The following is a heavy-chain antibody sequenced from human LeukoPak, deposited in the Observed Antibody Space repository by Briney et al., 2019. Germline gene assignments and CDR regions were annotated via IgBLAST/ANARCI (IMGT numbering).Heavy chain of an antibody. CDR1: GYTFTGYY. CDR3: ARDLVRITMIVGGHDNWFDP. Sequence: ASVKVSCKASGYTFTGYYMHWVRQAPGQGLEWMGRINPNSGGTNYAQKFQGRVTMTRDTSISTAYMELSRLRSDDTAVYYWARDLVRITMIVGGHDNWFDPWGQGTLVTVSS. J-gene: IGHJ5*02. CDR2: INPNSGGT. D-gene: IGHD3-22*01. V-gene: IGHV1-2*06.